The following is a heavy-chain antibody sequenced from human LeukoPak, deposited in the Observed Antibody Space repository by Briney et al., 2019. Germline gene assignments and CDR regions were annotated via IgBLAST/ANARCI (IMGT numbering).Heavy chain of an antibody. D-gene: IGHD4-17*01. CDR1: GFTFSSYA. V-gene: IGHV3-23*01. CDR3: AKDSFTYGDYEYYYYGMDV. CDR2: ISGSGGST. Sequence: GASLRLSCAASGFTFSSYAMSWVRQAPGKGLEWVSAISGSGGSTYYADSVKGRFTISRDNSKNTLYLQMNSLRAEDTAVYYCAKDSFTYGDYEYYYYGMDVWGKGTTVTVSS. J-gene: IGHJ6*04.